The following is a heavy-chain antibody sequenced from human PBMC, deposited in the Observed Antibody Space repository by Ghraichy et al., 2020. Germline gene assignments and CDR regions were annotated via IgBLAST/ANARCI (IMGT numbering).Heavy chain of an antibody. CDR3: AGGPDWGYYFDY. CDR2: NYYSGST. J-gene: IGHJ4*02. Sequence: SETLSLTCTVSGGSISSGYWCWNRPPPGKGLGLIWFNYYSGSTNYNPSLKSRVTISVDTSTNQFSLKLNSVSAADTAVYYCAGGPDWGYYFDYWGQGTLGTVS. CDR1: GGSISSGY. D-gene: IGHD3-16*01. V-gene: IGHV4-59*01.